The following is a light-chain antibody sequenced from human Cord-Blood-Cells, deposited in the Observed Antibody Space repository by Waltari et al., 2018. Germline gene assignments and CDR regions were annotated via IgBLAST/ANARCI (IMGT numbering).Light chain of an antibody. J-gene: IGLJ3*02. CDR2: EGS. V-gene: IGLV2-23*01. CDR1: SSDVGSYNL. Sequence: QSALTQPASVSGSPGQSITISCTGTSSDVGSYNLVSCYQQHPGKAPKLMIYEGSRRPSGVSNRFSGSKSGSTASLTISGLQAEDEADYYCCSYAGSSRVFGGGTKLTVL. CDR3: CSYAGSSRV.